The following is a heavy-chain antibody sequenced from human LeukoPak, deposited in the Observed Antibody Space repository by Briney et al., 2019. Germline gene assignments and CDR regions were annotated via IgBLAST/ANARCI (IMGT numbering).Heavy chain of an antibody. D-gene: IGHD6-19*01. V-gene: IGHV3-48*03. Sequence: GGSLRLSCAASGFSFITYEMNWVRQAPGRGLEWVSYISNSGRTIYYADSVRGRFTISRDDAKNSLYLQMSSLRAEDTAIYYCATADMAVVPVFDHCGQGTLVTVSS. CDR2: ISNSGRTI. CDR3: ATADMAVVPVFDH. CDR1: GFSFITYE. J-gene: IGHJ4*02.